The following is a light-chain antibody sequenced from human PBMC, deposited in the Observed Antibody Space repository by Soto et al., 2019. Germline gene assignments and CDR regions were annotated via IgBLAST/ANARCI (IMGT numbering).Light chain of an antibody. CDR2: NND. CDR3: AAWDDSLSGRV. J-gene: IGLJ3*02. CDR1: GSNIGPNY. V-gene: IGLV1-47*02. Sequence: QSVLTQPPSASGTPGQRVTMSCSGSGSNIGPNYVYWFQQFPGTAPKLLIYNNDQRPSGVPDRFSGSKSVTSASLDISGLRSEDEADYYCAAWDDSLSGRVFGGGTKLTVL.